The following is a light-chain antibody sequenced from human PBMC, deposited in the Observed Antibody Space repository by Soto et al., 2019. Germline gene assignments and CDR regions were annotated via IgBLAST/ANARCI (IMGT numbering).Light chain of an antibody. CDR3: QQSYSAPYT. CDR2: ASS. Sequence: IRMTQSPSSLSASVGDRVTITCRASQNISIYLNWYQQNPGKAPKLLIYASSSLQSGVPSRFSASGSETDFTLTISSLQPEDIASYYCQQSYSAPYTFGQGTKVDIK. CDR1: QNISIY. J-gene: IGKJ2*01. V-gene: IGKV1-39*01.